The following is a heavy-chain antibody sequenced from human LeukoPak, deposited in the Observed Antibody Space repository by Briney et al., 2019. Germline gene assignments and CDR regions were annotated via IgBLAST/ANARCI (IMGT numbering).Heavy chain of an antibody. CDR2: IYYSGST. D-gene: IGHD4-23*01. CDR3: ARDRGGDNVFDY. V-gene: IGHV4-59*01. Sequence: SETLSLTCTVSGGSISSYYWSWIRQPPGKGLEWIAYIYYSGSTKYNPSLKSRVTISIDTSKNQFSLKLSSVTAADTAVYFCARDRGGDNVFDYWGQGTLVTVSS. J-gene: IGHJ4*02. CDR1: GGSISSYY.